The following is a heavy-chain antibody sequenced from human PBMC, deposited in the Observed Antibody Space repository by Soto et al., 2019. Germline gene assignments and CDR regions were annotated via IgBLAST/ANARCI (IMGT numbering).Heavy chain of an antibody. J-gene: IGHJ4*02. CDR3: LRGNSGYGNFDY. CDR2: IKGDGSET. V-gene: IGHV3-74*01. Sequence: LGGSLRLSCAASGFTFSSYWMHWVRQAPGKGLVWVSRIKGDGSETNYADSVKGRFTISRDNAKNTPYLQLNSLRAEDTAVYYCLRGNSGYGNFDYWGQGTRVTVSS. D-gene: IGHD5-12*01. CDR1: GFTFSSYW.